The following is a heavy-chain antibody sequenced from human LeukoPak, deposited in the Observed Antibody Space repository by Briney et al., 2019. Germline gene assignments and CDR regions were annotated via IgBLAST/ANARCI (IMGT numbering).Heavy chain of an antibody. D-gene: IGHD2-2*01. J-gene: IGHJ6*03. V-gene: IGHV4-61*02. Sequence: PSETLSLTCTVSGGSISSGSYYWSWIRQPAGKGLEWIGRIYTSGSTNYNPSLKSRVTISVDTSKNQFSLKLSSVTAADTAVYYCAREYCSSTSCYFVSHYYTDVWGKGTTVTVSS. CDR3: AREYCSSTSCYFVSHYYTDV. CDR2: IYTSGST. CDR1: GGSISSGSYY.